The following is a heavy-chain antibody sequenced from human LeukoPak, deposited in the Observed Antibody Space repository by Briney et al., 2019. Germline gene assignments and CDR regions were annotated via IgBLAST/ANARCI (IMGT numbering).Heavy chain of an antibody. CDR2: NSAYNGNT. J-gene: IGHJ5*02. Sequence: ASVKVSCKASGYTFTSYGISWVRQAPGQGLEWMGWNSAYNGNTNYARKLQGRVTMTTDTSTSTAYMELRSLRSDDTAVYYCARSHFYGSGSYYPNWFDPWGQGTLVTVSS. CDR3: ARSHFYGSGSYYPNWFDP. V-gene: IGHV1-18*01. CDR1: GYTFTSYG. D-gene: IGHD3-10*01.